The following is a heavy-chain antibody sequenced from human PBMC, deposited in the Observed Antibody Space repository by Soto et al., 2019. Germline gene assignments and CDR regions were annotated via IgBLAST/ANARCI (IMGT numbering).Heavy chain of an antibody. Sequence: QVQLQESGPGLVKPSVTLSLTCAVSGDSISSDKWWSWVRQPPGKGLEWIGEIHHSGRTNYNPSLKIRVTILVEKSKNQVSLELSSMTAADTAVYYCARGGDWQFDYWGQGTLVTVSS. J-gene: IGHJ4*02. D-gene: IGHD2-21*02. CDR3: ARGGDWQFDY. V-gene: IGHV4-4*02. CDR1: GDSISSDKW. CDR2: IHHSGRT.